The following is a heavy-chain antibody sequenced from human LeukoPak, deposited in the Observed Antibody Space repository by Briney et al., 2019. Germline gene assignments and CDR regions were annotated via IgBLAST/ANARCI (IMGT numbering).Heavy chain of an antibody. J-gene: IGHJ5*02. D-gene: IGHD3/OR15-3a*01. CDR3: ARDQQGGMIFGVDTFDP. V-gene: IGHV4-4*07. CDR1: GGSISSYY. CDR2: IYTSGST. Sequence: SETLPLTCTVSGGSISSYYWSWIRQTAGKGLEWIGRIYTSGSTNYNPSLKSRVTMSVDTSKNQFSLKLSSVTAADTAVYYCARDQQGGMIFGVDTFDPWGQGTLVTVSS.